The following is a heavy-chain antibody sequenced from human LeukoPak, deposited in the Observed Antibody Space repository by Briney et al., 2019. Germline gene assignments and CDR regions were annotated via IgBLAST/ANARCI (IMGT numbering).Heavy chain of an antibody. V-gene: IGHV1-18*01. CDR3: ARDLDGGNSDYYYYYYMDV. J-gene: IGHJ6*03. D-gene: IGHD4-23*01. CDR2: ISAYNGNT. Sequence: ASVKVSCKASGYTFTSYGISWVRQAPGQGLEWMGWISAYNGNTNYAQKLQGRVTMTTDTSTSTAYMELRSLRSDDTAVYYCARDLDGGNSDYYYYYYMDVWGKGTTVTVSS. CDR1: GYTFTSYG.